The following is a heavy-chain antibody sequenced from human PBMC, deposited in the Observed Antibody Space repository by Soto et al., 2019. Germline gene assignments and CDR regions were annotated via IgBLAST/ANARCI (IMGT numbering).Heavy chain of an antibody. Sequence: PGGSLRLSCTASGFTFGDYAMSWFRQAPGKGLEWVGFIRSKAYGGTTEYAASVKGRFTISRDDSKSIAYLQMNSLKTEDTAVYYCTSSRRVVVPDYWGQGTLVTVSS. CDR3: TSSRRVVVPDY. CDR1: GFTFGDYA. CDR2: IRSKAYGGTT. J-gene: IGHJ4*02. D-gene: IGHD3-22*01. V-gene: IGHV3-49*03.